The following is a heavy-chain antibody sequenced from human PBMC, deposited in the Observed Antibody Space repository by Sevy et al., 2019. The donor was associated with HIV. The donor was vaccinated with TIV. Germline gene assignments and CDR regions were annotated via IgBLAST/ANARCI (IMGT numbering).Heavy chain of an antibody. CDR1: GGSISSSSYY. J-gene: IGHJ4*02. CDR2: IYYSGST. V-gene: IGHV4-39*01. CDR3: ARREVAGSYFDY. D-gene: IGHD6-19*01. Sequence: SETLSLTCTVSGGSISSSSYYWGWIRQPPGKGLEWIGSIYYSGSTYYHPSLKSRVTISVDTSKNQFSLKLSSVTAADTAVYYCARREVAGSYFDYWGQGTLVTVSS.